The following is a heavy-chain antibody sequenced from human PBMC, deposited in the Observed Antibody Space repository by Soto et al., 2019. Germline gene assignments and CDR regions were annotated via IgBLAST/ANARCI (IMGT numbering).Heavy chain of an antibody. D-gene: IGHD4-17*01. V-gene: IGHV3-23*01. CDR3: SRDRGTTTVTFNAFHH. CDR2: IIGRGDSA. CDR1: GFSFNSYS. J-gene: IGHJ1*01. Sequence: EVQLLESGGGLVQPGGSLRLSCAASGFSFNSYSMSWVRQAPGKGLEWVAGIIGRGDSAYYADSVKGRFTISRDIFETTLSLQMNSRRAGDTAIYYRSRDRGTTTVTFNAFHHSGQDTLVAASS.